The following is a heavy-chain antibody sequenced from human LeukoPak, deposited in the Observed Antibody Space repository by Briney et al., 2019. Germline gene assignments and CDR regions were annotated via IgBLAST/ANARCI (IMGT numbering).Heavy chain of an antibody. CDR2: ISSSSNFI. CDR1: GFTFNSFS. V-gene: IGHV3-21*01. J-gene: IGHJ6*03. D-gene: IGHD6-13*01. CDR3: ARLSGYSSSWDYYYYMDV. Sequence: GGSLRLSCAASGFTFNSFSMNWVRQAPGKGLEWVSSISSSSNFIFYADSVKGRFTISRDNAKNSLYLQMNSLRAEDTAVYYCARLSGYSSSWDYYYYMDVWGKGTTVTISS.